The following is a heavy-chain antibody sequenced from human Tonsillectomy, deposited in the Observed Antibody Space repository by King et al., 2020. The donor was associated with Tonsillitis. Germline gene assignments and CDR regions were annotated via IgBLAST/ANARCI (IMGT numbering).Heavy chain of an antibody. V-gene: IGHV1-2*02. D-gene: IGHD3-10*01. J-gene: IGHJ4*02. CDR2: INLHSGCT. CDR3: ARGAGAFDY. Sequence: QLVQSGAEVKKSGASVKVSCKASGYTFTVYYMHWVRQAPGQGLEWMGWINLHSGCTTYAQKFQVRVTMTRDTSISTAYMELSRLTSDDTAVYYCARGAGAFDYWGQGTLVTGSS. CDR1: GYTFTVYY.